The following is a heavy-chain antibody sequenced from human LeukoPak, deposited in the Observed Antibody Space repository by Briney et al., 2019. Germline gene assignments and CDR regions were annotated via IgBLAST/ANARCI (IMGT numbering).Heavy chain of an antibody. D-gene: IGHD2-2*01. CDR2: INHSGST. J-gene: IGHJ1*01. CDR1: GGSFSGYY. V-gene: IGHV4-34*01. Sequence: SETLSLTCAVYGGSFSGYYWSWIRQPPGKGLEWIGEINHSGSTNYNPSLKSRVTISVDTSKNQFSLKLSSVTAADTAVYYCATPERYCSSTSCRRGYFQHWGQGTLVTVSS. CDR3: ATPERYCSSTSCRRGYFQH.